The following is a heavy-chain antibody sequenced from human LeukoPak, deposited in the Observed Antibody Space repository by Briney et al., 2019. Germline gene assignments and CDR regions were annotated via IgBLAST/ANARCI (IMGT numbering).Heavy chain of an antibody. Sequence: GGSLRLSCAASGFTFSNYWVSWVRQAPGKGLEWVAHINQDGSEEHYTDSVKARFIISRDNAKNSLSLQMDSLRAEDTAVYYCVRDGGVSGYDLLDYWGQGTLVTVSS. CDR1: GFTFSNYW. CDR3: VRDGGVSGYDLLDY. J-gene: IGHJ4*02. CDR2: INQDGSEE. D-gene: IGHD5-12*01. V-gene: IGHV3-7*01.